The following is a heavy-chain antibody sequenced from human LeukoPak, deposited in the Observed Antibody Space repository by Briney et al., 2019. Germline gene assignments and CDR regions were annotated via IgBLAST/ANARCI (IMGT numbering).Heavy chain of an antibody. CDR2: INPGSGGT. V-gene: IGHV1-2*06. D-gene: IGHD3-22*01. Sequence: APVKVSCKASGYTFTGYYMHWVRQAPGQGLEWMGRINPGSGGTNYAQKFQGRVAMTRDTSISTAYMELSRLRSDDTAVYYCARDLGYYYDSSGYPTSYWGQGTLVTVSS. J-gene: IGHJ4*02. CDR1: GYTFTGYY. CDR3: ARDLGYYYDSSGYPTSY.